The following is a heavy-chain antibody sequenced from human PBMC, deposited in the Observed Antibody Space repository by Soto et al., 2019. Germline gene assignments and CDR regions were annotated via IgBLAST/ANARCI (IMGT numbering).Heavy chain of an antibody. D-gene: IGHD4-4*01. CDR2: ISSDGSSK. Sequence: GGSLRLSCAASGFTFSNYAMHWVRQAPGKGLEWVAVISSDGSSKFYADSVKGRLTISRDNSMNTLYLQVNSLRAEETALYYCAGSNSGGINWFDPWGQGTLVTVSS. J-gene: IGHJ5*02. CDR1: GFTFSNYA. V-gene: IGHV3-30-3*01. CDR3: AGSNSGGINWFDP.